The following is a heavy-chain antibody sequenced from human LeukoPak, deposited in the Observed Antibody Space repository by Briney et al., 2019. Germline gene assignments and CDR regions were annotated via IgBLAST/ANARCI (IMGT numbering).Heavy chain of an antibody. V-gene: IGHV3-23*01. D-gene: IGHD5-18*01. CDR1: GFTFGSHA. Sequence: TGGSLRLSSEAPGFTFGSHAMYWVRQAPGKGLEWVAGIFGSGGSPHYADPVKGRFTISRDNSRNTVYLQINSLRAEDTAVYYCGKTTVGYSSGQKPAWPVDYWGQGTLVTVSS. CDR2: IFGSGGSP. J-gene: IGHJ4*02. CDR3: GKTTVGYSSGQKPAWPVDY.